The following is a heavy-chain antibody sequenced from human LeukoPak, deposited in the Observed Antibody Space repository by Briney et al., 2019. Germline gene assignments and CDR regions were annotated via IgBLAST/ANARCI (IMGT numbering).Heavy chain of an antibody. V-gene: IGHV4-34*01. CDR2: INHSGST. D-gene: IGHD3-3*01. CDR3: ARGVRFLEWLLYRYITPYYFDY. J-gene: IGHJ4*02. Sequence: SDTLSLTCAVYGGSFSGYYRSWIRQPPGKGLEWIGEINHSGSTNYNPSLKSRVTISVDTSKNQFSLKLSSVTAADTAVYYCARGVRFLEWLLYRYITPYYFDYWGQGTLVTVSS. CDR1: GGSFSGYY.